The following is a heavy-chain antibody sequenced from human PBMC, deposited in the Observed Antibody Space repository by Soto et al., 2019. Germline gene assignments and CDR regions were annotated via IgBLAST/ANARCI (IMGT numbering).Heavy chain of an antibody. CDR1: GESISSGGYY. CDR2: IYDSESA. V-gene: IGHV4-31*03. J-gene: IGHJ5*02. CDR3: ARAFSSSSAVDL. Sequence: QVQLQESGPGLVKPSQTLSLTCTVSGESISSGGYYWSWIRHHPGKGLEWIGYIYDSESAYYNPPLESRVTISMDTSKNQFAMRLSSVTAADTAVYFCARAFSSSSAVDLWGQGTQVTVSS. D-gene: IGHD6-6*01.